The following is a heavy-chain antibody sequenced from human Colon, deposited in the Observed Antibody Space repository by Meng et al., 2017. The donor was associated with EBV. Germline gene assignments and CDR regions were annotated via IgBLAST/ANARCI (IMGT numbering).Heavy chain of an antibody. V-gene: IGHV7-4-1*02. CDR1: GYTFTRYP. J-gene: IGHJ4*02. D-gene: IGHD6-19*01. CDR2: ISTNTGNP. Sequence: QVQLVKSGFELKKPGASVKVSCKASGYTFTRYPMNWVRQAPGQGLEWMGWISTNTGNPTYAQGFTGRFVFSVDTSVSTAYLQISSLKAEDTAVYYCGTLKYTSGFYGPAYWGQGALVTASS. CDR3: GTLKYTSGFYGPAY.